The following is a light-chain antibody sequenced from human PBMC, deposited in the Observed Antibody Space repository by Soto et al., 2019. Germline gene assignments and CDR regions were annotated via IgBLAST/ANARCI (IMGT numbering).Light chain of an antibody. Sequence: EIVMTQSPATLSVSPGESATLSCRASQSVSSNLAWYQQKPGQAPRLLIYGASTRSTGIPARFSGSGSGTEFTITISSLQSEDFAVYYCQQYNNWPPLTFGGGTKVEIK. CDR1: QSVSSN. J-gene: IGKJ4*01. V-gene: IGKV3-15*01. CDR2: GAS. CDR3: QQYNNWPPLT.